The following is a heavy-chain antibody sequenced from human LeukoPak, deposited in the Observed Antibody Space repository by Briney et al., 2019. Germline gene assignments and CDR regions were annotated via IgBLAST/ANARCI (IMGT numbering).Heavy chain of an antibody. Sequence: GGSLRLSCAASGFTFSSYAMHWVRQAPGKGLEWVAVISYDGSNKYYADSVKGRFTISRDNSNSLISLQMNDLTTEDTAVYYCAREKFDSWGQGTLVTVSP. CDR3: AREKFDS. CDR1: GFTFSSYA. J-gene: IGHJ5*01. CDR2: ISYDGSNK. V-gene: IGHV3-30*14.